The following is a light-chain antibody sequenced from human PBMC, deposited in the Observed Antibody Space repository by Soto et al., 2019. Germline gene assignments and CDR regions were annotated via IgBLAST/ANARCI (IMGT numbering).Light chain of an antibody. CDR2: EGS. CDR3: CSYAGSVV. J-gene: IGLJ2*01. CDR1: SSDVGSYNL. Sequence: QSVLTQPASVSGSPGQSITISCTGTSSDVGSYNLVSWYQQHPGKAPKLMIYEGSKRPSGVSNRFPGSKSGNTASLTISGLQAEDEADYYCCSYAGSVVFGGGTKLTVL. V-gene: IGLV2-23*01.